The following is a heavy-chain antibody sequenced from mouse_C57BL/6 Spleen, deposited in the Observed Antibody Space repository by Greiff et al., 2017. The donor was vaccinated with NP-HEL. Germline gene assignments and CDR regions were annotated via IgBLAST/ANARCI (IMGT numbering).Heavy chain of an antibody. J-gene: IGHJ3*01. Sequence: VQLQQSGAELVRPGASVKLSCTASGFNIKDDYMHWVKQRPEQGLEWIGWIDPENGDTEYASKFPGKATITADPSSNTAHLQLSSLTSEDTAVYYCTTREDYYGSSPWFAYWGQGTLVTVSA. CDR2: IDPENGDT. CDR1: GFNIKDDY. V-gene: IGHV14-4*01. CDR3: TTREDYYGSSPWFAY. D-gene: IGHD1-1*01.